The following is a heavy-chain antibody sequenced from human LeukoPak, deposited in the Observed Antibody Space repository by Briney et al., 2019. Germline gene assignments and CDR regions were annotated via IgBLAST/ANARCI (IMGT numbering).Heavy chain of an antibody. J-gene: IGHJ4*02. CDR3: ATAGIQLWRRNGGFDY. Sequence: GASVKVSCKTSGYSFTGYYMHWVRQAPGQGLDWMGWINPSSGGTNYAQKFEGRVTMTRDTSISTAYMEMTRLRSDDTAVYYCATAGIQLWRRNGGFDYWGQGTLVTVSS. V-gene: IGHV1-2*02. D-gene: IGHD5-18*01. CDR2: INPSSGGT. CDR1: GYSFTGYY.